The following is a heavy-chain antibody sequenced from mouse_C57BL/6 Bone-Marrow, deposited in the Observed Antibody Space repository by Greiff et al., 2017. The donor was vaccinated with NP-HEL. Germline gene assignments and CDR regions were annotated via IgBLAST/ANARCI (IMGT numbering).Heavy chain of an antibody. Sequence: VQLVESGPELVKPGASVKISCKASGYAFSSSWMNWVKQRPGKGLEWIGRIYPGDGDTNYNGKFKGKATLTADKSSSTAYMQLSSLTSEDSAVYFCARDDGYYLYAMDYWGQGTSVTVSS. CDR3: ARDDGYYLYAMDY. CDR2: IYPGDGDT. V-gene: IGHV1-82*01. CDR1: GYAFSSSW. D-gene: IGHD2-3*01. J-gene: IGHJ4*01.